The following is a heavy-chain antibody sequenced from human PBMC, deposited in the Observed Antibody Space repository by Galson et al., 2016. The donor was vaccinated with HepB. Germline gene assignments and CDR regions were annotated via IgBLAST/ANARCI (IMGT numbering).Heavy chain of an antibody. J-gene: IGHJ4*02. CDR2: IKEAGGAK. Sequence: SLRLSCADSGFTFSYYWMSWVRQGPGKGLEWVGNIKEAGGAKNYVDSVKGRFSISRDNAKNSLYLQMNSLRVEDTAVYYCTRDFGYSNYDWGQGTLVTVSS. CDR1: GFTFSYYW. D-gene: IGHD6-13*01. CDR3: TRDFGYSNYD. V-gene: IGHV3-7*01.